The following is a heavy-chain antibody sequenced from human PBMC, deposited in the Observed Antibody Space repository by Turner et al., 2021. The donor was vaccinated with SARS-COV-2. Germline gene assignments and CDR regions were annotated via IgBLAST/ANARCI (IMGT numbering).Heavy chain of an antibody. Sequence: QVQLVQSGAEVEKPGASVQVSCKASGSTFTSLYMHWGRQAPGQGLDWRRIINPSVGSTNYAQKFQGRVTMTMDTSTCTDYMELSSLRSEVTAVYYCASSLPAPGGVPGRLNYWGQGALVTVSS. CDR3: ASSLPAPGGVPGRLNY. J-gene: IGHJ4*02. V-gene: IGHV1-46*01. CDR1: GSTFTSLY. CDR2: INPSVGST. D-gene: IGHD2-8*02.